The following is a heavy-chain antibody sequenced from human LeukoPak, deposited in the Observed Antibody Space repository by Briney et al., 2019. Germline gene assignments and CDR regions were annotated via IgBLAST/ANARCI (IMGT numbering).Heavy chain of an antibody. V-gene: IGHV4-59*01. D-gene: IGHD6-13*01. J-gene: IGHJ5*02. CDR3: ARAGIAAADWFDP. Sequence: SETLSLTCTVSGGSISSYYWSWIRQPPGKGLEWIGYIYYSGSTNYNPSFKSGVTISVDTSKNQFSLKLSSVTAADTAVYYCARAGIAAADWFDPWGQGTLVTVSS. CDR2: IYYSGST. CDR1: GGSISSYY.